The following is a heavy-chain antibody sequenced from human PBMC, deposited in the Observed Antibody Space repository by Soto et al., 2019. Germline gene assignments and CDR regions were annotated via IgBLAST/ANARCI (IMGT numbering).Heavy chain of an antibody. V-gene: IGHV1-18*01. CDR3: ARPGNSSSWPPHSFQDH. CDR2: ISAYNGNT. D-gene: IGHD6-13*01. Sequence: GAPVEASCKASGYTFTSYGISWVRQATGQGLEWMGWISAYNGNTNYAQKLQGRVTMTADTSTSTAYMELRSLRSDDTAVYYCARPGNSSSWPPHSFQDHWGQGTLVTFSS. J-gene: IGHJ4*02. CDR1: GYTFTSYG.